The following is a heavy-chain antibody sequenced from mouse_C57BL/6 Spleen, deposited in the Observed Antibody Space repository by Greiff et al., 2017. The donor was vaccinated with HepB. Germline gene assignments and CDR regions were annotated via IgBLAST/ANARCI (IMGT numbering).Heavy chain of an antibody. CDR3: ARDRYGNFDAMDY. CDR2: IYPGDGDT. D-gene: IGHD2-1*01. V-gene: IGHV1-82*01. CDR1: GYAFSSSW. J-gene: IGHJ4*01. Sequence: VQLQQSGPELVKPGASVKISCKASGYAFSSSWMNWVKQRPGKGLEWIGRIYPGDGDTNYNGKLKGKATLTADKSSSTAYMQLSSLTSEDSAVYCCARDRYGNFDAMDYWGQGTSVTVSS.